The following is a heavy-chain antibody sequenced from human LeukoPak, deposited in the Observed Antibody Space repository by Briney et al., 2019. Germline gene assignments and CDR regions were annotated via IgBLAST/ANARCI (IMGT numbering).Heavy chain of an antibody. V-gene: IGHV3-11*01. D-gene: IGHD2-15*01. CDR1: GFTFSDYY. Sequence: KAGGSLRLSCAASGFTFSDYYLTWIRQAPGKGLEWVSYISTLGSSTYYADSVRGRFTISRDNAKKSVYLHMNNLRADDTAVYYCSRGGYCNGDTCVITLDPWGPGTLVTVSS. J-gene: IGHJ5*02. CDR3: SRGGYCNGDTCVITLDP. CDR2: ISTLGSST.